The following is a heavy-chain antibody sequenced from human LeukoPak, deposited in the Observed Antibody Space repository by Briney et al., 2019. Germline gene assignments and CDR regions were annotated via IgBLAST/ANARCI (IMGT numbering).Heavy chain of an antibody. D-gene: IGHD1-20*01. Sequence: SETLSLTCIVSGDPITSGHYYWSWIRQPPGKGLEWIGEINHSGSTNYNPSLKSRVTISVDTSKNQFSLKLSSVTAADTAVYYCARLRITGTPRPTVAGGDYWGQGTLVTVSS. V-gene: IGHV4-34*01. CDR1: GDPITSGHYY. CDR3: ARLRITGTPRPTVAGGDY. J-gene: IGHJ4*02. CDR2: INHSGST.